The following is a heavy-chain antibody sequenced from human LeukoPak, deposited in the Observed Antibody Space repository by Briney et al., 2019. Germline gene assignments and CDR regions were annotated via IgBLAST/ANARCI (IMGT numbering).Heavy chain of an antibody. V-gene: IGHV3-11*04. CDR2: ISSSGSTI. CDR1: GFTFSDYY. D-gene: IGHD4-23*01. CDR3: ARDLPDYGGNWEVNYFDY. J-gene: IGHJ4*02. Sequence: GGSLRLSCAASGFTFSDYYMSWIRQAPGKGLEWVSYISSSGSTIYYADSVKGRFTISRDNAKNSLYLQMNSLRAEDTAVYYCARDLPDYGGNWEVNYFDYWGQGTLVTVSS.